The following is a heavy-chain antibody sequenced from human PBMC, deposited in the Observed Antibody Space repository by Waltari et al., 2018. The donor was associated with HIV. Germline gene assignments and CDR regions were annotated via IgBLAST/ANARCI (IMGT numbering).Heavy chain of an antibody. D-gene: IGHD5-18*01. CDR1: GFTFSGYW. CDR2: SKSDGSIT. CDR3: AKGGTSGYTFGFGR. J-gene: IGHJ1*01. Sequence: EVQLVESGGGLVQPGGSLRLSCAASGFTFSGYWMHWVRHAPGKGLVGVSRSKSDGSITSHADSVKGRFTISRDNARNTLYLQMNSLGAEDTAMYYCAKGGTSGYTFGFGRWGQGTLVTVSS. V-gene: IGHV3-74*01.